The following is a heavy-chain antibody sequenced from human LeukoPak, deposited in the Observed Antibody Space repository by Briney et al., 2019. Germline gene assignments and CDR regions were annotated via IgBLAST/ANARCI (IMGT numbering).Heavy chain of an antibody. D-gene: IGHD3-22*01. CDR2: IYYSGST. Sequence: PSETLSLTCTVSGGSISSYYWSWIRQPPGKGLEWIGYIYYSGSTNYNPSLKSRVTMSVDTSKNQFSLKLSSVTAADTAVYYCARDLYYYDSSGYYLFDYWGQGTLVTVSS. CDR3: ARDLYYYDSSGYYLFDY. V-gene: IGHV4-59*12. CDR1: GGSISSYY. J-gene: IGHJ4*02.